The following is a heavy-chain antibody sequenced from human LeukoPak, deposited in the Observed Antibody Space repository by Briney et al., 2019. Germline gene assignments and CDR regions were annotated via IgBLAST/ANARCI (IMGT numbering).Heavy chain of an antibody. CDR1: GFTFDDYG. D-gene: IGHD4-17*01. CDR2: INWNGGST. J-gene: IGHJ4*02. V-gene: IGHV3-20*04. Sequence: GGSLRPSCAASGFTFDDYGMSWVRQAPGKGLEWVSGINWNGGSTGYADSVKGRFTISRDNAKNSLYLQMNSLRAEDTALYYCARGYLDDYGDYAGYWGQGTLVTVSS. CDR3: ARGYLDDYGDYAGY.